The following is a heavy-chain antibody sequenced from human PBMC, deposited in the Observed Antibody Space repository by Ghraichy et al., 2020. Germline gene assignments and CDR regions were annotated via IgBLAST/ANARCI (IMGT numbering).Heavy chain of an antibody. CDR3: AKMGDCTGGNCALFYFDF. D-gene: IGHD2-15*01. V-gene: IGHV4-34*01. CDR1: GGSFSSTY. Sequence: SQTLSLTCAVYGGSFSSTYWSWIRQSPGKGLEWIGEINHSGSTNYSPSFSSRVTISVDTSRNQFSLKLTSVTAADTAVYYCAKMGDCTGGNCALFYFDFWGRATLVTVSS. J-gene: IGHJ4*02. CDR2: INHSGST.